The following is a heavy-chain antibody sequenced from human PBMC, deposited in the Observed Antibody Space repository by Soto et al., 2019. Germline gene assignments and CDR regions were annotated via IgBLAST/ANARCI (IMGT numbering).Heavy chain of an antibody. J-gene: IGHJ4*02. D-gene: IGHD2-21*02. CDR2: IKQDGSEK. V-gene: IGHV3-7*03. CDR3: AREAVAVTAVNFAY. Sequence: GGSLRRSCAASGFTFSTYWMSCVRQAPGKGLEWVANIKQDGSEKYYVDSVKGRFTISRDNAKNSLYLQVDSLRAEDTAVYYCAREAVAVTAVNFAYWGLGTMVTVSS. CDR1: GFTFSTYW.